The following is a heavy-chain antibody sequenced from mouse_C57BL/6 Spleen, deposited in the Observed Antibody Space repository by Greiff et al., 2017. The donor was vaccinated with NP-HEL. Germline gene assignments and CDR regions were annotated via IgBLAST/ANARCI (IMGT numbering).Heavy chain of an antibody. CDR3: ARGGNWFAY. CDR2: ISGGGGNT. Sequence: VQLVESGGGLVKPGGSLKLSCAASGFTFSSYTMSWVRQTPEKRLEWVGTISGGGGNTYYPASVKGRFPISRDNAKNTLYLQMSSLRSEDTALYYCARGGNWFAYWGQGTLVTVSA. V-gene: IGHV5-9*01. CDR1: GFTFSSYT. D-gene: IGHD2-1*01. J-gene: IGHJ3*01.